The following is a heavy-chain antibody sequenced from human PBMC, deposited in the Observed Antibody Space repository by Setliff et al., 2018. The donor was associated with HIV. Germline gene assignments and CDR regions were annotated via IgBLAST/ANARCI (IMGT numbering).Heavy chain of an antibody. J-gene: IGHJ4*02. CDR1: GVSISNYY. Sequence: SETLSLTCTVSGVSISNYYWSWIRQPAGKGLEWIGRIYTSGNTNYNPSLKSRVTMSVDTSKKQFSLKLTSVTAADTAVYYCAEHFYYSGSGIWAGLDSWGQGTLVTV. CDR2: IYTSGNT. V-gene: IGHV4-4*07. CDR3: AEHFYYSGSGIWAGLDS. D-gene: IGHD3-10*01.